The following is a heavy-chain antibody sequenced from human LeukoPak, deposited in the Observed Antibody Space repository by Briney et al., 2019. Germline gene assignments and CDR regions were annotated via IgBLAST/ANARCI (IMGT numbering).Heavy chain of an antibody. CDR2: IYYSGST. CDR3: ARDDAVAGSRGINY. Sequence: SETLSLTCTVSGGSISGYYWSWIRQPPGKGLEWIGYIYYSGSTNYNPSLKSRVTISVDTSKNQFSLKLSAVTAADTAVYYCARDDAVAGSRGINYWGQGTLVTVSS. J-gene: IGHJ4*02. CDR1: GGSISGYY. D-gene: IGHD6-19*01. V-gene: IGHV4-59*01.